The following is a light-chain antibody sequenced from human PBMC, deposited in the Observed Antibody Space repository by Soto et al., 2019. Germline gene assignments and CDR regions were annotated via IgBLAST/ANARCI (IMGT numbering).Light chain of an antibody. CDR1: QGISSW. CDR3: LQANSFPLP. J-gene: IGKJ4*01. Sequence: DIQLTKSPATVSSWVRERFTITCRASQGISSWLAWYQQKPGKAPKLLIYAASSLQSVFPSRFSGSGSGTGFPLTISSLQPKDFATYYCLQANSFPLPFPGGTKVDIK. V-gene: IGKV1-12*01. CDR2: AAS.